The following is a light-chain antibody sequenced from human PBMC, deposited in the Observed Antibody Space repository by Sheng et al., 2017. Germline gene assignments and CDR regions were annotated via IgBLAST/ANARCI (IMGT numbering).Light chain of an antibody. V-gene: IGKV3-15*01. Sequence: EVMMTQSPAFMSVSPGERVTLSCRATQTVSTNLAWYQQRPGQAPRLLIAGASTRATGVPPRFSGSGSGTEFTLTINSLQSEVFCILFCQQFNNWPPTFGQGPRWKS. J-gene: IGKJ1*01. CDR2: GAS. CDR3: QQFNNWPPT. CDR1: QTVSTN.